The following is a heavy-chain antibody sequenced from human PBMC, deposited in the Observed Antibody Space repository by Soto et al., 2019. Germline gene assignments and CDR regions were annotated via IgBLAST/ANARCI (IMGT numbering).Heavy chain of an antibody. CDR1: GDSITSAGYS. J-gene: IGHJ4*02. CDR2: VIHSGNT. CDR3: ARERYGGGQFDY. Sequence: QLQLQESGSGLVTPSQTLSLPCAVSGDSITSAGYSWNWIRQPPGEGLEWVAYVIHSGNTYYNPSLKSRVTISMDRSKNQFSLKLTSVTAADTAVYYWARERYGGGQFDYGGPGMLVTVSS. V-gene: IGHV4-30-2*01. D-gene: IGHD3-16*01.